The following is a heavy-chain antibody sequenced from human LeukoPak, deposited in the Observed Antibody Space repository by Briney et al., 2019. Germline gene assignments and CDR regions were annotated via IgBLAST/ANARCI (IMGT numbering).Heavy chain of an antibody. V-gene: IGHV1-46*01. CDR3: ARDPELELRSNAFDI. Sequence: ASVKVSCKASGYTFTSYYMHWVRQAPGQGLEWMGKINPSGGSTNYAQKFQGRVTMTRDTSTSTVYMELSSLRSEDTAVYYCARDPELELRSNAFDIWGQGTMVTVSA. J-gene: IGHJ3*02. CDR1: GYTFTSYY. D-gene: IGHD1-26*01. CDR2: INPSGGST.